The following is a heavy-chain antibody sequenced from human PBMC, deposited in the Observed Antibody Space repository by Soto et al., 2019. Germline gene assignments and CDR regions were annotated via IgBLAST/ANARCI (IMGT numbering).Heavy chain of an antibody. V-gene: IGHV1-69*04. CDR1: GGTFSSYT. D-gene: IGHD3-3*01. Sequence: SVKVSCKASGGTFSSYTISWVRQAPGQGLEWMGRIIPILGIGNYAQKFQGRVTITADKSTSTAYMELSSLRSEDTAVYYCARETISCCPVVIIGNWFDPWGQGTLVSVS. CDR2: IIPILGIG. CDR3: ARETISCCPVVIIGNWFDP. J-gene: IGHJ5*02.